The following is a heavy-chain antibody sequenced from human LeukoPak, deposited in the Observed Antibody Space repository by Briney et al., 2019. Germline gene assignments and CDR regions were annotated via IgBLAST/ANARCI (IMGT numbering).Heavy chain of an antibody. CDR1: GFTFSTSA. CDR2: INNVRSHI. Sequence: GGSLRLSCAASGFTFSTSAMNWVRQAPGKGLEWVSSINNVRSHIYYADSVRGRFTISRDNAKNSLYLQMNSLRAEDMALYYCAKGAEFSSSSVIDYWGQGTLVTVSS. J-gene: IGHJ4*02. V-gene: IGHV3-21*04. D-gene: IGHD6-6*01. CDR3: AKGAEFSSSSVIDY.